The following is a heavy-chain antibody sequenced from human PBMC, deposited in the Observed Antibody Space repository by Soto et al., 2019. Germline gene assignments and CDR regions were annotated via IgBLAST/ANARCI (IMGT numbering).Heavy chain of an antibody. CDR1: GDSISSNSAA. J-gene: IGHJ4*02. CDR3: ASYRYDY. Sequence: SQTLSLTCAISGDSISSNSAAWNWIRQSPSRGFEWLGRTYYRSRWYHDYAVSVKSRIIINPDTSKNQVSLQLNSVTPDDTAVYNRASYRYDYWGQGTVVTVSS. CDR2: TYYRSRWYH. D-gene: IGHD4-4*01. V-gene: IGHV6-1*01.